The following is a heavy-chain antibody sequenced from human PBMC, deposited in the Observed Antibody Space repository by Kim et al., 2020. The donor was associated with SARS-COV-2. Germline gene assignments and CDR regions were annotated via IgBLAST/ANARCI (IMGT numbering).Heavy chain of an antibody. J-gene: IGHJ4*02. D-gene: IGHD2-8*01. V-gene: IGHV3-15*01. CDR3: ADYWPNVDY. CDR1: GFIFSNAW. CDR2: IKSKADGETI. Sequence: GGSLRLSCAASGFIFSNAWMKWVRQAPGKGLEWLGRIKSKADGETIDYAAPVKGRFTISRDDSTNTVSLQMNNLKTEETGVYYCADYWPNVDYWGQGTLV.